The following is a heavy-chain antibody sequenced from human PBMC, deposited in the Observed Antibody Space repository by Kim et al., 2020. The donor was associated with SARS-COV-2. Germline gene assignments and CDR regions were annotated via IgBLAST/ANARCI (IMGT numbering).Heavy chain of an antibody. CDR3: ARDGWSSSSCYRS. Sequence: YVDSVRGRFTISRDNAKNSVYLQMISLRAEDTAVYYCARDGWSSSSCYRSWGQGTLVTVSS. V-gene: IGHV3-7*03. D-gene: IGHD2-2*01. J-gene: IGHJ5*02.